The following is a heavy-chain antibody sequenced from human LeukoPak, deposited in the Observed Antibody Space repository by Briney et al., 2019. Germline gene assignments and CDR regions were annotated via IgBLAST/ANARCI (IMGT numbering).Heavy chain of an antibody. CDR1: GFTFSSYA. CDR3: ARQMITICGVAHYVLDL. V-gene: IGHV3-23*01. J-gene: IGHJ3*01. Sequence: GGSLRLSCAASGFTFSSYAMSWVRQAPGKGLEWVSAISGSGGSTYYADSVKGRFTISRDNSKNTLYLQMNSLKSEDTAVYFCARQMITICGVAHYVLDLWGQGTVVTVSS. CDR2: ISGSGGST. D-gene: IGHD3-3*01.